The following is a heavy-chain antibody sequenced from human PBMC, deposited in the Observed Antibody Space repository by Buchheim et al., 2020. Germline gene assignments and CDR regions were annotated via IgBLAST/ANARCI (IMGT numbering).Heavy chain of an antibody. J-gene: IGHJ4*02. V-gene: IGHV4-59*01. D-gene: IGHD3-22*01. CDR1: GGSISSYY. Sequence: QVQLQESGPGLVKPSETLSLTCTVSGGSISSYYWSWIRQPPGKGLEWIGYIYYSGSTNYNPSLKSRVTISVDTSKNQFSLKLSSVTAADTAVYYCAREDYYDSSGYYYGGTFDYWGQGTL. CDR3: AREDYYDSSGYYYGGTFDY. CDR2: IYYSGST.